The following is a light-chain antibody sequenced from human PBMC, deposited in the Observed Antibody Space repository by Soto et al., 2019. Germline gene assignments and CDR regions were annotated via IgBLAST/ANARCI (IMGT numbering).Light chain of an antibody. V-gene: IGLV2-14*03. Sequence: QSVLTQPASVSGSPGQSITIPCTGTSNDIGGYNYVSWYQQFPGKAPKLIIYDVTNRPSGVSFRFSGSKSGNTASLTISGLQAEDEAGYHCSSYSSTSTRRLCGAGTKSPS. CDR3: SSYSSTSTRRL. J-gene: IGLJ1*01. CDR2: DVT. CDR1: SNDIGGYNY.